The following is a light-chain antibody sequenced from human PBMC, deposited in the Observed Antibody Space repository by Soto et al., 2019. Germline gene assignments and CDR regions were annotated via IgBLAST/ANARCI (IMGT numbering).Light chain of an antibody. CDR3: QQYDNSIT. CDR2: GAS. V-gene: IGKV3-20*01. J-gene: IGKJ5*01. Sequence: EIVLTQSPGTLSLSPGETATLSCRASQSLSSNYLAWYHQKPGQTARLLIYGASSRATGIPDRFSGSGSGTDLTLTISRLEPEDFAVYYCQQYDNSITFGQGTRLEIE. CDR1: QSLSSNY.